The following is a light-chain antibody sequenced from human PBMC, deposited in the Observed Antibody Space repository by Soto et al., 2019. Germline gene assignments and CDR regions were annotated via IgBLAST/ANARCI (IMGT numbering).Light chain of an antibody. J-gene: IGLJ1*01. V-gene: IGLV2-14*01. Sequence: QSVLSQPASVSGSPGQTTTISCTGTSTDVGGCNAVSWYQHHPGKAPKLIIYEVTHRPSGVSDRFSASKSGNTASLTISGLQAEDEADYYCNSFRVSHLYVFGTGTKVTVL. CDR1: STDVGGCNA. CDR3: NSFRVSHLYV. CDR2: EVT.